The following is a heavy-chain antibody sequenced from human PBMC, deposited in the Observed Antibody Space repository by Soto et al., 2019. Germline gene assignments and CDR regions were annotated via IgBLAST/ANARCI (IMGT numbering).Heavy chain of an antibody. CDR3: ASLEQAEMAPSERPYYFDC. CDR2: IIPIFGTA. D-gene: IGHD5-12*01. J-gene: IGHJ4*02. CDR1: GGTFSSYA. V-gene: IGHV1-69*01. Sequence: QVQLVQSGAEVKKPGSSVKVSCKASGGTFSSYAISWVRQAPGQGLEWMGGIIPIFGTANYAQKFQGRVTITADESTSTANMELSSLRSEDTAVYYCASLEQAEMAPSERPYYFDCWGQGTLVTVTS.